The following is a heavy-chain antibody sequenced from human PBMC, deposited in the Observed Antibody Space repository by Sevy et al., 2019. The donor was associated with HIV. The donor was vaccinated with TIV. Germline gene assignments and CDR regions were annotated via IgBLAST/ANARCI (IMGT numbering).Heavy chain of an antibody. CDR3: AAAAGTDILGYYFDS. CDR1: GDSIISSHW. D-gene: IGHD6-25*01. V-gene: IGHV4-4*02. J-gene: IGHJ4*02. CDR2: MYNRGTT. Sequence: SETLSLTCTVSGDSIISSHWWSWFRQTPGKGLEWIGDMYNRGTTNYSPSLKNRVIMSVDKSKNQFSLKLTSVTAADTAVYYCAAAAGTDILGYYFDSWGQGTPVTVSS.